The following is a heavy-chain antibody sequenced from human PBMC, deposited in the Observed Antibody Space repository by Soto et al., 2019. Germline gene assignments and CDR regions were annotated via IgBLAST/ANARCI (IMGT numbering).Heavy chain of an antibody. CDR2: INRYNGNT. V-gene: IGHV1-18*01. D-gene: IGHD1-26*01. J-gene: IGHJ4*02. CDR1: GTCSGYG. Sequence: QGQLVQSGAELKKPGASVKVSWQASGTCSGYGSSWVRQSAGQGLEWMGWINRYNGNTNYAPKFRGRVRMTTDTFTSTVYMELTTLTSDDTAVYYCGRDGDEWDQRYLDYWGQGTLVTVSS. CDR3: GRDGDEWDQRYLDY.